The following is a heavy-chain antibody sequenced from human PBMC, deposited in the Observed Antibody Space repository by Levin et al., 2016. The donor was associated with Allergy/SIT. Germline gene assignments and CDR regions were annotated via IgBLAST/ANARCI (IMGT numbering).Heavy chain of an antibody. Sequence: WIRQPPGKGLEWIGYIYYSGSTYYNPSLKSRVTISVDTSKNQFSLKLSSVTAADTAVYYCARGDYPWPWFDPWGQGTLVTVS. CDR3: ARGDYPWPWFDP. J-gene: IGHJ5*02. V-gene: IGHV4-30-4*01. CDR2: IYYSGST. D-gene: IGHD4-11*01.